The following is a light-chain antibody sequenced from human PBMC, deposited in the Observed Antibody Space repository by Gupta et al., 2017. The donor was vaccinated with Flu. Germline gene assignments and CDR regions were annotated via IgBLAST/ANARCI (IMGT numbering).Light chain of an antibody. CDR2: NTS. CDR1: QSVTIS. CDR3: RQTHKIPIA. J-gene: IGKJ4*01. Sequence: DIQMTQSPSSLSASVGDRVTITCRASQSVTISLSWYQQRPGKALQLLIYNTSTVQDGVPSRFNDSGSGTYFTLIIDSLQPEDSATYYCRQTHKIPIAFGGGTMVDI. V-gene: IGKV1-39*01.